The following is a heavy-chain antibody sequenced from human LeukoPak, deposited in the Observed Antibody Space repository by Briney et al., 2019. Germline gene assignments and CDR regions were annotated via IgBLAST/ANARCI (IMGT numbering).Heavy chain of an antibody. J-gene: IGHJ4*02. D-gene: IGHD2-21*02. V-gene: IGHV1-69*05. Sequence: SVKVSCKASGGTFSSYAISWVRQAPGQGLEWMGRIIPIFGTANYAQKLQGRVTITTDESTSTAYMELSSLRSEDTAVYYCAREGDYYFDYWGQGTLVTVSS. CDR3: AREGDYYFDY. CDR2: IIPIFGTA. CDR1: GGTFSSYA.